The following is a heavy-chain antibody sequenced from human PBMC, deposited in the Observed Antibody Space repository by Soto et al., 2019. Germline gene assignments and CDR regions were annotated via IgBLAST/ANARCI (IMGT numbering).Heavy chain of an antibody. CDR2: IYYSGST. CDR1: DGSISSYY. D-gene: IGHD2-2*02. J-gene: IGHJ3*02. CDR3: AREPVVPGAIPGDDAFDI. V-gene: IGHV4-59*01. Sequence: PSETLSLTCTVSDGSISSYYWSWIRQPPGKGLEGIGYIYYSGSTNYNLSVKVRVTVSVHTSKNQFSLKLSSVTAADTAVYYCAREPVVPGAIPGDDAFDIWGQGTMVTVS.